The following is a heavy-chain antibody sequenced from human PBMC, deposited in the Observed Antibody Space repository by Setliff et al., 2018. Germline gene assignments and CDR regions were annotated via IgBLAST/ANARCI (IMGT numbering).Heavy chain of an antibody. V-gene: IGHV1-69*05. CDR2: IIPNFGTT. CDR3: AREVVVVKSAINYYYYMDV. J-gene: IGHJ6*03. D-gene: IGHD2-2*01. Sequence: SVKVSCKTSGYAFITFGMSWVRQAPGQGLEWMGGIIPNFGTTSYAQKFQGRVTITTDESTNTAYMELSSLRSDDTAVFYCAREVVVVKSAINYYYYMDVWGKGTTVTVSS. CDR1: GYAFITFG.